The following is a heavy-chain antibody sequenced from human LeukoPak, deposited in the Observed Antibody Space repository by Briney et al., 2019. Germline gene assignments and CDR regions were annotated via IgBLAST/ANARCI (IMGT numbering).Heavy chain of an antibody. V-gene: IGHV4-59*01. CDR2: IYYRGSI. J-gene: IGHJ4*02. CDR3: ARHYSDSSAYFKY. D-gene: IGHD3-22*01. Sequence: SETLSLTCTVSGGSISGYYWSWIRQPPGKGLEWIGYIYYRGSINYNPSLKSRVTISVDTSKNQFSLKLSSVTAADTAVYYCARHYSDSSAYFKYWGQGTLVTVSS. CDR1: GGSISGYY.